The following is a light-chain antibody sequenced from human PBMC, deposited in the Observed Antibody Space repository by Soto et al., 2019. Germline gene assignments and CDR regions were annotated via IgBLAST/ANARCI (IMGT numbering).Light chain of an antibody. CDR3: QHCYSTPRT. V-gene: IGKV1-39*01. J-gene: IGKJ5*01. CDR2: AAS. Sequence: DIQMTQSPSSLSASVGDRVTITCRARQSISSYLNWYQQKPGKAPKLLIYAASSLQSGGPSRFSGSGSGTDFTLTTSRLKPEHFANDYCQHCYSTPRTFGQGTRLES. CDR1: QSISSY.